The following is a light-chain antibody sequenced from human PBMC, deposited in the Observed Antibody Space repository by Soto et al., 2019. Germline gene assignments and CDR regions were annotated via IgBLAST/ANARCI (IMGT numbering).Light chain of an antibody. CDR3: QQYDNWPLT. CDR1: QSVSSY. J-gene: IGKJ4*01. CDR2: EAY. Sequence: EIVLTQSPATLSLSPGEIATLSCRASQSVSSYLAWYQQKPGQAPRLLMYEAYTRATGIPARFSGSGSGTEFTLTISSLQCEDFAVYYCQQYDNWPLTVGEGTKVENK. V-gene: IGKV3D-15*01.